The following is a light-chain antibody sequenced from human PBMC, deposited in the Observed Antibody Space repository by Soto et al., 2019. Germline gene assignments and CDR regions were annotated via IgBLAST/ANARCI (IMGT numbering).Light chain of an antibody. J-gene: IGLJ2*01. V-gene: IGLV2-14*01. Sequence: QSVLTQPASVSGSPGQSITISCTGTSSDVGGYNYVSWYQQHPGKAPKLMIYEVSNRPSGVSNRFSGSKSGNTASLTISGLQAEDEADYYCSSYAGSYTFGGGTKLTVL. CDR2: EVS. CDR3: SSYAGSYT. CDR1: SSDVGGYNY.